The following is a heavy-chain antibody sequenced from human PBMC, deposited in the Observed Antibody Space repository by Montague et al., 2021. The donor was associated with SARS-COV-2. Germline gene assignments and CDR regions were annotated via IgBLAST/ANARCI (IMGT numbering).Heavy chain of an antibody. CDR1: GGSASSYY. V-gene: IGHV4-59*02. CDR2: IYYSGST. J-gene: IGHJ5*02. CDR3: ARDRPPYYYDNSGHFLHGWFDP. D-gene: IGHD3-22*01. Sequence: SETLSLTCSVSGGSASSYYLNWIRQTPGKGLEWIGNIYYSGSTNYNPSLKSRVTISVDTSKNQFSLKLSSVTAADTAVYYCARDRPPYYYDNSGHFLHGWFDPWGQGTLVTVSS.